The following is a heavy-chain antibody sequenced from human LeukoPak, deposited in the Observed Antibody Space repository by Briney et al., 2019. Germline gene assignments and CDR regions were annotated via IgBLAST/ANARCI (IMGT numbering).Heavy chain of an antibody. CDR2: IYYSGIT. D-gene: IGHD3-22*01. CDR1: GGSISSYY. V-gene: IGHV4-59*08. J-gene: IGHJ4*02. CDR3: ARQGSRGYPDYFDY. Sequence: SETLSLTCTVSGGSISSYYWSWIRQPPGKGLEWIGYIYYSGITNYNPSLKSRVTISVDTSKNQFSLKLSSVTAADTAVYYCARQGSRGYPDYFDYWGQGTLVTVSS.